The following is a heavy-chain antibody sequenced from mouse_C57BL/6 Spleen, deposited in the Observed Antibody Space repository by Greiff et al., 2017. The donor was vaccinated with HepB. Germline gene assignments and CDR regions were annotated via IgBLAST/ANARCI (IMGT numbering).Heavy chain of an antibody. CDR2: IYPGDGDT. D-gene: IGHD2-1*01. CDR3: ARANYVYFDY. V-gene: IGHV1-82*01. J-gene: IGHJ2*01. Sequence: VKLQQSGPELVKPGASVKISCKASGYAFSSSWLNWVKQRPGEGLEWIGRIYPGDGDTNYNGKFKVKATLTADTSSSTAYMQLSSLTSEDSAVYFCARANYVYFDYWGKGTTLTVSS. CDR1: GYAFSSSW.